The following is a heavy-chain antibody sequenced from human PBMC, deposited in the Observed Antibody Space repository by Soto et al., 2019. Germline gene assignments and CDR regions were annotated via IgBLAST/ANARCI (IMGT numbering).Heavy chain of an antibody. D-gene: IGHD1-1*01. V-gene: IGHV1-2*02. J-gene: IGHJ5*02. CDR3: ARRSTTYLNEIIYDR. Sequence: ASVKVSCKASRYTFTSYDIFWVRQSPGQGLEWMGWIKTDSGDTKYAQKFRGRVTMTRHTSISTAYMELNNLVSDDTAVYYCARRSTTYLNEIIYDRWGQVTLLTVSS. CDR1: RYTFTSYD. CDR2: IKTDSGDT.